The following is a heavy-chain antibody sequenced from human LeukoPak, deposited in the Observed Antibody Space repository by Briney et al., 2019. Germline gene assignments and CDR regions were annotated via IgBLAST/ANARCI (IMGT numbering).Heavy chain of an antibody. D-gene: IGHD3-10*01. CDR2: IDQSGGT. Sequence: SETLSLTCADHGGSFSGYYWSWIRQSPREGLGWIGEIDQSGGTNYNPSLKSRVTLTIDTSKHQFSLKLNSVTAADTAGSYMAINDGSGSYYKADYWGQGALVTVSS. CDR1: GGSFSGYY. J-gene: IGHJ4*02. CDR3: AINDGSGSYYKADY. V-gene: IGHV4-34*01.